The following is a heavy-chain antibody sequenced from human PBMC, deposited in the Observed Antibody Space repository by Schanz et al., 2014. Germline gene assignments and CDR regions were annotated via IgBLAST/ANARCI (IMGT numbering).Heavy chain of an antibody. CDR3: ARVEVAYAPTPYYFDY. CDR2: VTPNSGGT. V-gene: IGHV1-2*02. D-gene: IGHD2-15*01. CDR1: GYTFTDYH. Sequence: QVQLVQSGAEVKKPGASVKVSCKASGYTFTDYHVHWVRQAPGQGLEWMGWVTPNSGGTRYTQKYEQKFVGRVTVSIAASISNVCMELSGLMFDVTAIYYCARVEVAYAPTPYYFDYWGQGTLVTVSS. J-gene: IGHJ4*02.